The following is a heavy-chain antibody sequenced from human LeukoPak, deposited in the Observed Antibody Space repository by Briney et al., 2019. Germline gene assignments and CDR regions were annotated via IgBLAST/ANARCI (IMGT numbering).Heavy chain of an antibody. Sequence: PSETLSLTCAVYGGSFSGYYWSWIRQPPGKGLEWIGEINHSGSTNYNPSLKSRVTISVDTSKNQFSLKLSSVTAADTAVYYCARGTTYVDKVATITRQQPVPGWFDPWGQGTLVTVSS. D-gene: IGHD5-12*01. CDR3: ARGTTYVDKVATITRQQPVPGWFDP. CDR2: INHSGST. J-gene: IGHJ5*02. V-gene: IGHV4-34*01. CDR1: GGSFSGYY.